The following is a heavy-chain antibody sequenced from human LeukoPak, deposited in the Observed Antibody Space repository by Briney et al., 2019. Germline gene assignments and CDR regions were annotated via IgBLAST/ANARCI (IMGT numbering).Heavy chain of an antibody. CDR3: ARGFQYSSGWYYFDY. D-gene: IGHD6-19*01. J-gene: IGHJ4*02. Sequence: ASVKVSCKASGYTFTSYGISWVRQAPGQGLEWMGWISAYNGNTNYAQKLQGRVTMTTDTSTSTAYMELRSPRSDDTAVYYCARGFQYSSGWYYFDYWGQGTLVTVSS. V-gene: IGHV1-18*01. CDR2: ISAYNGNT. CDR1: GYTFTSYG.